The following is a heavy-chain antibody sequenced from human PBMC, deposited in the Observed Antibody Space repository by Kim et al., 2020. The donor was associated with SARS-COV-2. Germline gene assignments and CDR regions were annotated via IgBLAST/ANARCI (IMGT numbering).Heavy chain of an antibody. V-gene: IGHV3-21*01. Sequence: GGSLRLSCAASGFTFSSYSMNWVRQAPGKGLEWVSSISSSSSYIYYADSVKGRFTISRDNAKNSLYLQMNSLRAEDTAVYYCARAPSFLLEMATSYFDYWGQGTLVTVSS. D-gene: IGHD5-12*01. CDR2: ISSSSSYI. CDR3: ARAPSFLLEMATSYFDY. J-gene: IGHJ4*02. CDR1: GFTFSSYS.